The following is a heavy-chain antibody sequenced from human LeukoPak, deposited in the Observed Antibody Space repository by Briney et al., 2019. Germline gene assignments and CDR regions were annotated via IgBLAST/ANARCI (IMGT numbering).Heavy chain of an antibody. J-gene: IGHJ6*02. CDR1: GFTFSSYW. V-gene: IGHV3-7*03. CDR2: INHNGNVN. CDR3: ARGGGLDV. Sequence: GGSLRLSCAASGFTFSSYWMNWARQASGKGLEWVASINHNGNVNYYVDSVKGRFTISRDNAKNSLYLQMRNLRAEDTAVYFCARGGGLDVWGQGATVTVSS. D-gene: IGHD3-16*01.